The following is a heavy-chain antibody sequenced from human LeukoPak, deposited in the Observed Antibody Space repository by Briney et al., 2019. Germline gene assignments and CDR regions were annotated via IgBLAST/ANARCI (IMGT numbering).Heavy chain of an antibody. CDR2: INHSGST. Sequence: GSLRLSCAASGFTFSSYAMSWVRQPPGKGVEWIGEINHSGSTNYNPSLKSRVTISVDTSKNQFSLKLGSVTAADTAVYYCARGRGNWNARWANWFDPWGQGTLVTVSS. V-gene: IGHV4-34*01. CDR1: GFTFSSYA. CDR3: ARGRGNWNARWANWFDP. D-gene: IGHD1-1*01. J-gene: IGHJ5*02.